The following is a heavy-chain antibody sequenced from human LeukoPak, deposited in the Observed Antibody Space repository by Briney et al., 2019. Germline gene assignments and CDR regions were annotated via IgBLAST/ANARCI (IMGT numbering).Heavy chain of an antibody. J-gene: IGHJ4*02. CDR3: ARGRGWTFDY. CDR1: GGFIRSGDYY. Sequence: SQTVSLTCTFSGGFIRSGDYYWRWVRQPPGTGLEWIGYIYYSGSTYYNPSLKSRVTISVDTSKNQFSLKLSCVTAADTAVYYCARGRGWTFDYWGQGTLVTVSS. CDR2: IYYSGST. D-gene: IGHD6-19*01. V-gene: IGHV4-30-4*01.